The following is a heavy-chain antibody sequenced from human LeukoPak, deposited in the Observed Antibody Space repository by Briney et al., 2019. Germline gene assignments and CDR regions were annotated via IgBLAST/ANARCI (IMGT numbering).Heavy chain of an antibody. CDR1: GFTFSSYA. CDR2: ISGSGGST. J-gene: IGHJ3*02. V-gene: IGHV3-23*01. D-gene: IGHD2-2*02. CDR3: AKDRRYCSSTSCYMRPYAFDI. Sequence: GGSLRLSCAASGFTFSSYAMSWARQAPGKGLEWVSAISGSGGSTYYADSVKGRFTISRDNSKNTLYLQMNSLRAEDTAVYYCAKDRRYCSSTSCYMRPYAFDIWGQGTMVTVSS.